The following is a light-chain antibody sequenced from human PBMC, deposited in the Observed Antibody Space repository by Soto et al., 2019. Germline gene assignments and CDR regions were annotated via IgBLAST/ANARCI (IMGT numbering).Light chain of an antibody. CDR2: EGS. J-gene: IGLJ1*01. CDR3: CSYAGSLFV. CDR1: SSDVGCYNL. Sequence: QSVLTQPASVSGSPGPSITISCTGTSSDVGCYNLVAWYQQHPGKAPKLMIYEGSKRPSGVSNRFSGSKSGNTASLTISGLQAEDEADYYGCSYAGSLFVFGTGTKVTVL. V-gene: IGLV2-23*01.